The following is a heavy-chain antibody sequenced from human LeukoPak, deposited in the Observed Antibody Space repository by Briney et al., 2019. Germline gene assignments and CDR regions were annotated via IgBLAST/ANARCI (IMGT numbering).Heavy chain of an antibody. CDR2: IGASGADT. CDR3: ARRPRDTSGYYLGAFHD. Sequence: GGSLRLSCATSGFTFTNYAMTWVRQAPGKGLEWVSVIGASGADTYYSDSVKGRFTVSRDNSQNTLFLHMSSLRAENTAVYFCARRPRDTSGYYLGAFHDWGQGTTVTVSS. V-gene: IGHV3-23*01. D-gene: IGHD3-22*01. J-gene: IGHJ3*01. CDR1: GFTFTNYA.